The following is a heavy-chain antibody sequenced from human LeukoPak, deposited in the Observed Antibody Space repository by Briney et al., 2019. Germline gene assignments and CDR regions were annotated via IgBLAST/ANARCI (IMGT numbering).Heavy chain of an antibody. D-gene: IGHD2-15*01. Sequence: PGGSLRLSCAASGFTFSSYSMNWVRQAPGKGLEWVSYISSSESTLYYADSVKGRFTISRDNAKNSLYLQMNSLRAEDTAVYYCARAKSDIVVVVAAVDYWGQGTLVTVSS. CDR2: ISSSESTL. CDR3: ARAKSDIVVVVAAVDY. J-gene: IGHJ4*02. CDR1: GFTFSSYS. V-gene: IGHV3-48*04.